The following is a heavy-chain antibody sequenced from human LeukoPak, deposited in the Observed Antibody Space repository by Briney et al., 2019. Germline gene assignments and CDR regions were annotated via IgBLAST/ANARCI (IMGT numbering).Heavy chain of an antibody. J-gene: IGHJ5*02. V-gene: IGHV3-48*01. Sequence: GGSLRLSCAASGFTFSSYSMNWVRQAPGKGLEWVSYISSSSSTIYYADSVKGRFTISRDNAKNSLYLQMNSLRAEDTAVYYCAREGSGSYYIWFDPWGQGTLVTVSS. CDR1: GFTFSSYS. CDR2: ISSSSSTI. CDR3: AREGSGSYYIWFDP. D-gene: IGHD1-26*01.